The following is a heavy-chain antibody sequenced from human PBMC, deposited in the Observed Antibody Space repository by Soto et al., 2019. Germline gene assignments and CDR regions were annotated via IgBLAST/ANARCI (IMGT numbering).Heavy chain of an antibody. Sequence: EVQLLESGGGLVQPGGSLRLSCAASGFTFRSYDMSWVRQAPGKGLEWVSGISPSGGSTYYAASVKGRFTISRDNSKNTLHLQMSSLRAEDTALYYCAKDFYDPGAFDISGQGTMVTVSS. CDR2: ISPSGGST. V-gene: IGHV3-23*01. CDR1: GFTFRSYD. J-gene: IGHJ3*02. D-gene: IGHD3-3*01. CDR3: AKDFYDPGAFDI.